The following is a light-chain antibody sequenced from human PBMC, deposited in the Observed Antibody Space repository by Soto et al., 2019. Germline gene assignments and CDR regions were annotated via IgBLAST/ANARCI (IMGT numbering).Light chain of an antibody. CDR2: SAS. J-gene: IGKJ4*01. CDR3: QQVRAYPLT. Sequence: DIQLTQSPSFLSASVGDSVTITCRASQVISSYLVWYQQKPGKAPKVLIYSASTLQSGVPSKFSGSGSGIEFTLTISSLQPEHFASYYCQQVRAYPLTFGGGTNVDIK. V-gene: IGKV1-9*01. CDR1: QVISSY.